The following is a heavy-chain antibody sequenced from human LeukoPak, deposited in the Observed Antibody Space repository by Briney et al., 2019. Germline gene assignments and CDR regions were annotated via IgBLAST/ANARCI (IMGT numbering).Heavy chain of an antibody. J-gene: IGHJ4*02. Sequence: GGSLRLSCAASGFTFSNYDMHWVRQATGKGLEWVSAIGTAGDTYYPGSVRGRFTMSRENAKNSLYLQMNSLTAEDTAVYYCARGANTHFDYWGQGILVTVSS. CDR1: GFTFSNYD. D-gene: IGHD1-26*01. CDR2: IGTAGDT. CDR3: ARGANTHFDY. V-gene: IGHV3-13*04.